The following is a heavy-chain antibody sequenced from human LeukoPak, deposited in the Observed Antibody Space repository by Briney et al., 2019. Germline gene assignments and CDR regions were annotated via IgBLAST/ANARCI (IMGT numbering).Heavy chain of an antibody. J-gene: IGHJ4*02. D-gene: IGHD6-13*01. CDR1: GGTFSGYA. CDR2: IIPIFGTA. CDR3: ARGRSSSWEYYFDY. Sequence: EASVKVSCKASGGTFSGYAISWVRQAPGQGLEWMGGIIPIFGTANYAQKFQGRVTITADESTSTAYMELSSLRSEDTAVYYCARGRSSSWEYYFDYWGQGTLVTVSS. V-gene: IGHV1-69*13.